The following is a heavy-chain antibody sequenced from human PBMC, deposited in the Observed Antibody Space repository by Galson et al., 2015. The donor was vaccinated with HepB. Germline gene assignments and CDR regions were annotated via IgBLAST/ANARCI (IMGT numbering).Heavy chain of an antibody. V-gene: IGHV3-30*18. CDR3: AKDSFPLIVGATLGY. CDR2: ISYDGSNK. CDR1: GFTFSSYG. Sequence: SLRLSCAASGFTFSSYGMHWVRQAPGKGLEWVAVISYDGSNKYYADSVKGRFTISRDNSKNTLYLQMDSLRAEDTAVYYCAKDSFPLIVGATLGYWGQGTLVTVSS. D-gene: IGHD1-26*01. J-gene: IGHJ4*02.